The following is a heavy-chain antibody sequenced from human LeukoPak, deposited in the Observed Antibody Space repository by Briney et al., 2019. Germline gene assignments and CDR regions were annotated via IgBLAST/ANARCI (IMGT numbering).Heavy chain of an antibody. Sequence: SSGTLCLTCTVPGGSISSYYRSWIRQPAGKGLEWVVHIYGSGGTNYNSSLMSGVTISSETSKNQFSLKMSSVTDADTAVYYCARESITIFGVVIPYYMDVWGKGTTVTVSS. CDR1: GGSISSYY. CDR3: ARESITIFGVVIPYYMDV. CDR2: IYGSGGT. V-gene: IGHV4-4*07. D-gene: IGHD3-3*01. J-gene: IGHJ6*03.